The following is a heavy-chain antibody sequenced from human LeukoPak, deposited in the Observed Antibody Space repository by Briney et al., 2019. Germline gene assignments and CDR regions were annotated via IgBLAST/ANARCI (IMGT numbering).Heavy chain of an antibody. D-gene: IGHD3-10*01. J-gene: IGHJ4*02. Sequence: ASVKVSCKASGYTFTSYGISWVRQAPGQGLEWMGWISAYNGNTNYAQKFQGRVTMTRDTSISTAYMELSRLRSDDTAVYYCARVESYYGSGSYDYWGQGTLVTVSS. CDR2: ISAYNGNT. CDR1: GYTFTSYG. CDR3: ARVESYYGSGSYDY. V-gene: IGHV1-18*01.